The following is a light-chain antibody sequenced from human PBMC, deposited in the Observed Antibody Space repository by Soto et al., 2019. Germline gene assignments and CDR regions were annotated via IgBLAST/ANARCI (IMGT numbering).Light chain of an antibody. CDR3: QQYDNRPIT. CDR2: DAF. CDR1: QDIRNY. Sequence: DIQMTQSPSSLSASVGDRATITCQASQDIRNYLNWYQQKPGKAPKLLNYDAFNLETGVPSRFSGSGSGTDFTFKISRVEAEDIGAYYCQQYDNRPITFGQGTRLEIK. J-gene: IGKJ5*01. V-gene: IGKV1-33*01.